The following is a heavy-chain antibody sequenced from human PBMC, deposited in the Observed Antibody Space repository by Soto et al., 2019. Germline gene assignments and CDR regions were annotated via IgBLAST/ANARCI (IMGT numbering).Heavy chain of an antibody. D-gene: IGHD3-22*01. Sequence: GASVKVSCKASGGTFSSYAISWVRQAPGQGLEWMGGIIPIFGTANYAQKFQGRVTITADESTSTAYMELSSLRSEDTAVYYCASPGGYYDSSGPDGQYYYYYGMDVWGQGTTVTVSS. V-gene: IGHV1-69*13. J-gene: IGHJ6*02. CDR1: GGTFSSYA. CDR2: IIPIFGTA. CDR3: ASPGGYYDSSGPDGQYYYYYGMDV.